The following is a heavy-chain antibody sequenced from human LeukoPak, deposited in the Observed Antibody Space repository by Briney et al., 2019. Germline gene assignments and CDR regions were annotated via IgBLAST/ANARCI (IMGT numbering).Heavy chain of an antibody. CDR2: IYYSGST. CDR1: GGSISSSSYY. CDR3: ARLGSGSYTFDY. D-gene: IGHD3-10*02. J-gene: IGHJ4*02. V-gene: IGHV4-39*07. Sequence: SETLSLTCTVSGGSISSSSYYWGWIRQPPGKELEWIGSIYYSGSTYYNPSLKSRVTISVDTSKNQFSLKLSSVTAADTAVYYCARLGSGSYTFDYWGQGTLVTVSS.